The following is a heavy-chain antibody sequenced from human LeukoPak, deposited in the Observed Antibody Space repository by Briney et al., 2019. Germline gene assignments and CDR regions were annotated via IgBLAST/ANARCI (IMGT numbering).Heavy chain of an antibody. CDR2: IYYSGST. CDR1: GGSISSGDYY. Sequence: SQTLSLTCTVSGGSISSGDYYWSWIRQPPGKGLEWIGYIYYSGSTYYNPSLKSRVTISVDTSKNQFSLKLSSVTAADTAVYYCARFNRIAVAGDYWGQGTLDTVSS. J-gene: IGHJ4*02. D-gene: IGHD6-19*01. V-gene: IGHV4-30-4*01. CDR3: ARFNRIAVAGDY.